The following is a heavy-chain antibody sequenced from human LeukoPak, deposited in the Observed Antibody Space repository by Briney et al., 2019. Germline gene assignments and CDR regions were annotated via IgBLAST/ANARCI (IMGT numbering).Heavy chain of an antibody. CDR1: GFTFSSYA. CDR3: ASNYGDLGYYGMDV. Sequence: GGSLRLSCAASGFTFSSYAMHWVRQAPGKGLEYVSAISSNGGSTYYANSVKGRFTISRDNSKNTLYLQMGSLRAEDMAVYYCASNYGDLGYYGMDVWGQGTTVTVSS. CDR2: ISSNGGST. D-gene: IGHD4-17*01. J-gene: IGHJ6*02. V-gene: IGHV3-64*01.